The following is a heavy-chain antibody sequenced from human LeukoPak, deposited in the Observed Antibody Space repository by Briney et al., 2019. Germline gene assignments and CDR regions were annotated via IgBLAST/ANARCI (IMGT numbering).Heavy chain of an antibody. CDR2: ISAYSGDA. CDR3: ARAPSFGDYGGDY. V-gene: IGHV1-18*01. Sequence: ASVKVSCKASGYNFTNYGISWVRQAPGQGLEWMGWISAYSGDANHAQKLQGRLTMTTDTSPNTAYLELRSLTSDDTAVYYCARAPSFGDYGGDYWGQGTLVTVSS. D-gene: IGHD4-17*01. J-gene: IGHJ4*02. CDR1: GYNFTNYG.